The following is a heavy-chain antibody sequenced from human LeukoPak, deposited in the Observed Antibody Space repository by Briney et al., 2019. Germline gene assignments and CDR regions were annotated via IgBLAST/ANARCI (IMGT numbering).Heavy chain of an antibody. J-gene: IGHJ4*02. CDR2: INSDGRSA. Sequence: PGGSLRLSCAASGFAFSRYWMHWVRQAPGKGLVWVSRINSDGRSAVYADSVKGRFTISRDNAKNTLYLQMDSLRAEGTAVYYCTRVSTTDDYWGQGTLVTVSS. D-gene: IGHD2/OR15-2a*01. V-gene: IGHV3-74*01. CDR1: GFAFSRYW. CDR3: TRVSTTDDY.